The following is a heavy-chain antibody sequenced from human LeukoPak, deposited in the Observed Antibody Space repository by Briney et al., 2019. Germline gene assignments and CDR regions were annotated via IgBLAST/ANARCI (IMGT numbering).Heavy chain of an antibody. V-gene: IGHV3-74*01. CDR2: INSDGSST. J-gene: IGHJ4*02. D-gene: IGHD6-19*01. Sequence: GGSLRLSCAASRFTFSTYWMHWVRQAPGKGLVWVSRINSDGSSTGYADSVKGRFTISRDNAKNSLYLQMNSLRAEDTAVYYCARQQWLDGAYYFDHWGQGTLVTVSS. CDR3: ARQQWLDGAYYFDH. CDR1: RFTFSTYW.